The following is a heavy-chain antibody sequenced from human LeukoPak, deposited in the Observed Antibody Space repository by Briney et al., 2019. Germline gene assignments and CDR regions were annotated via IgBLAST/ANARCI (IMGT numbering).Heavy chain of an antibody. D-gene: IGHD6-13*01. CDR3: ARAIGSSWYGYYFDY. J-gene: IGHJ4*02. CDR1: GYSISSGYY. V-gene: IGHV4-38-2*02. Sequence: PSETLSLTCTVSGYSISSGYYWGWIRQPPGKGLEWIGSIYHSGSTYYNPSLKSRVAISVDTSKNQFSLKLSSVTAADTAVYYCARAIGSSWYGYYFDYWGQGTLVTVSS. CDR2: IYHSGST.